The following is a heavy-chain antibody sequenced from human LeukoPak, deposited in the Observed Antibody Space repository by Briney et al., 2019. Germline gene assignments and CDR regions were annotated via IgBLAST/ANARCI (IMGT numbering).Heavy chain of an antibody. D-gene: IGHD4-11*01. CDR1: GGTFSSYA. CDR3: ASYSNYVYYYYMDV. J-gene: IGHJ6*03. V-gene: IGHV1-69*13. CDR2: IIPIFGTA. Sequence: GASVKGSCKASGGTFSSYAISWVRQAPGQGLEWMGGIIPIFGTANYAQKFQGRVTITADESTSTAYMELSSLRSEDTAVYYCASYSNYVYYYYMDVWGKGTTVTVSS.